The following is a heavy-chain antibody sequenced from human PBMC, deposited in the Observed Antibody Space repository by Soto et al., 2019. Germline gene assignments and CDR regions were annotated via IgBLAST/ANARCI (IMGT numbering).Heavy chain of an antibody. Sequence: EVQLLESGGGLVQPGGSLRLSCAASGFTFSSYAMSWVRQAPGKGLEWVSAISGSGGSTYYADSVKGRFTISRDNSKNTLYLQMNSLRAEDTAVYYCAKDDGVFGYSSGWSGGDAFDIWGQGTMVTVSS. CDR3: AKDDGVFGYSSGWSGGDAFDI. CDR1: GFTFSSYA. J-gene: IGHJ3*02. D-gene: IGHD6-19*01. CDR2: ISGSGGST. V-gene: IGHV3-23*01.